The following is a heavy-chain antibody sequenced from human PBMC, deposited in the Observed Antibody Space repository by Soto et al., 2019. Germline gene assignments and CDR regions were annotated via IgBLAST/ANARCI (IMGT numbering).Heavy chain of an antibody. CDR2: IYYSGST. V-gene: IGHV4-30-4*01. CDR1: GGSISSGDYY. D-gene: IGHD3-10*01. J-gene: IGHJ6*02. CDR3: ARDRRVLLWFGDLLDYGMDV. Sequence: QVQLQESGPGLVKPSQTLSLTCTVSGGSISSGDYYWSWIRQPPGKGLEWIGYIYYSGSTYYNPSLKRRVTISVDTSKNQFSLKLSSVTAADTAVYYCARDRRVLLWFGDLLDYGMDVWGQGTTVTVSS.